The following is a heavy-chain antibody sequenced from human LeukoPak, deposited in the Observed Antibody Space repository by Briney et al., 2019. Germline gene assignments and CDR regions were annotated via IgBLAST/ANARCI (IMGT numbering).Heavy chain of an antibody. Sequence: PSETLSLTCTVSGGAISSYYWSGIRQPPGKGLGWIGYICYSGSTNYNPSLKSRVTISVDTSKNLFSLTLSSVTAADTAVYYCAGLPAAGLNFDYWGQGTMVTVSS. J-gene: IGHJ4*02. CDR2: ICYSGST. D-gene: IGHD6-13*01. CDR3: AGLPAAGLNFDY. V-gene: IGHV4-59*01. CDR1: GGAISSYY.